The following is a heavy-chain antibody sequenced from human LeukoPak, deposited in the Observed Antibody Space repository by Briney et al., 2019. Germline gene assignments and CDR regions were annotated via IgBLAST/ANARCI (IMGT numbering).Heavy chain of an antibody. CDR3: ARDPAKELGYCSSTSCFSWFDP. CDR2: IYTSGST. J-gene: IGHJ5*02. Sequence: PSETLSLTCTVSGGSISSYYWSWIRQPPGKGLEWIGYIYTSGSTNYNPSLKSRVTISVDTSKNQFSLKLSSVTAADTAVYYCARDPAKELGYCSSTSCFSWFDPWGQGTLVTVSS. D-gene: IGHD2-2*01. CDR1: GGSISSYY. V-gene: IGHV4-4*09.